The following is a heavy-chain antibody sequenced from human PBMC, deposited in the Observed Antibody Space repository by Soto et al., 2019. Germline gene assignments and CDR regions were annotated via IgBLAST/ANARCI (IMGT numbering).Heavy chain of an antibody. CDR1: GXTFXNYA. D-gene: IGHD3-10*01. Sequence: EVQLLESGGGLVQPGGSLRLSCAASGXTFXNYAMTWVRQAPGKGLEWVSAISGGGDTTSYADSVKGRFTVSRDGSKNTLYLQMSSLRAEDTALYYCAKGRGGSGSLTPRVDFWGQGTLVTVSS. CDR3: AKGRGGSGSLTPRVDF. V-gene: IGHV3-23*01. J-gene: IGHJ4*02. CDR2: ISGGGDTT.